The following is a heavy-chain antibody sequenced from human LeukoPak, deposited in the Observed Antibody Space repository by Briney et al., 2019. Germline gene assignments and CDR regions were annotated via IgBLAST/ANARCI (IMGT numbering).Heavy chain of an antibody. J-gene: IGHJ4*02. CDR1: GDSITNSY. CDR2: TYYSGRA. Sequence: SETLSLTCTVSGDSITNSYWSWFRQPPGKGLEWITYTYYSGRANYNPSLKSRVSISVDTSKNQFSLKLNSVTAADTAVYYCARAKGDFWGQGILVTVSS. V-gene: IGHV4-59*01. CDR3: ARAKGDF.